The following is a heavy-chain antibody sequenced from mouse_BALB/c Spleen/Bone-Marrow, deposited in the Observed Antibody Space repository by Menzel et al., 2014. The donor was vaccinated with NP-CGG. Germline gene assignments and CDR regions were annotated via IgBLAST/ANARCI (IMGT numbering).Heavy chain of an antibody. CDR1: GYTFTSYW. J-gene: IGHJ4*01. V-gene: IGHV1-7*01. CDR2: INPSTGYT. CDR3: ARGNYEAMDY. D-gene: IGHD2-1*01. Sequence: QVQLQQSGAELAKPGASVKVSCKASGYTFTSYWMHWVKQRPGQGLEWIGYINPSTGYTEYNQKFKDKATLTADKSSSKAYMQLSSLTSEDSAVYYCARGNYEAMDYWGQGTSVTVSS.